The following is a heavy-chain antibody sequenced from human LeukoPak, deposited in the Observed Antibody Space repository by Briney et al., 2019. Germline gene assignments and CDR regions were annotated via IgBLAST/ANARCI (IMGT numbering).Heavy chain of an antibody. Sequence: SLTHLCAPCGLSFSDQHMMGIGQALGVAREWVAYISPGGCNVQFADSVRGRFTISRDNGKKSVYLQMNSLPAEDTAVYYCARGLDIAVAGPGGYFDYWGQGTLVTVSS. CDR2: ISPGGCNV. CDR3: ARGLDIAVAGPGGYFDY. D-gene: IGHD6-19*01. V-gene: IGHV3-11*01. J-gene: IGHJ4*02. CDR1: GLSFSDQH.